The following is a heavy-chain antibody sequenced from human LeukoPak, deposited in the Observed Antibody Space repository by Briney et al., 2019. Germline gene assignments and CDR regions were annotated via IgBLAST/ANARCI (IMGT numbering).Heavy chain of an antibody. CDR2: IYPRDSDT. Sequence: GESLKISCKASGYTFTGDWIGWVRQMPGKGLEWMGIIYPRDSDTRYSPSFQGQVTISADKSISAAYLQWSSLKASDTAIYYCARSGGSSYGYTFIDYWGQGTLVTVSS. D-gene: IGHD5-18*01. J-gene: IGHJ4*02. V-gene: IGHV5-51*01. CDR1: GYTFTGDW. CDR3: ARSGGSSYGYTFIDY.